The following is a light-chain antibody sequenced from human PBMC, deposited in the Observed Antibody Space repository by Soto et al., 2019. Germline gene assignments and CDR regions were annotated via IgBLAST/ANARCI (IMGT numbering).Light chain of an antibody. J-gene: IGLJ3*02. CDR2: LNSDGSH. CDR3: QTWGTGTWV. Sequence: QPVLTQSPSASASLGASVKLTCTLSSGYSTYGIAWHQQQPEKGPRFLMKLNSDGSHNKGDGIPDRFSGSSSGAERYLTISSLQLEDEADYYCQTWGTGTWVFGGGTKVTVL. CDR1: SGYSTYG. V-gene: IGLV4-69*01.